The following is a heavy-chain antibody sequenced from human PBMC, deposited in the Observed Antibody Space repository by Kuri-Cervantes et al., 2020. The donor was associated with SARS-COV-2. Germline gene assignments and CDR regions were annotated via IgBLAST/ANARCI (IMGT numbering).Heavy chain of an antibody. Sequence: SQTLSLTCAVYGGSFSGYYWSWIRQPPGKGLEWIGEINHSGSTNYNPSLKSRVTISVDTSKSQFSLKLSSVTAADTAVYYCARAVRYYDILTGYYNGPYYYYGMDVWGQGTTVTVSS. CDR2: INHSGST. CDR1: GGSFSGYY. V-gene: IGHV4-34*01. CDR3: ARAVRYYDILTGYYNGPYYYYGMDV. J-gene: IGHJ6*02. D-gene: IGHD3-9*01.